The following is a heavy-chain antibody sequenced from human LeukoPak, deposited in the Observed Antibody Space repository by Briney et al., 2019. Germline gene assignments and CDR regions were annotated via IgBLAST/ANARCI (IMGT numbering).Heavy chain of an antibody. D-gene: IGHD6-13*01. V-gene: IGHV3-23*01. J-gene: IGHJ3*01. CDR3: AKARIAAAGTGAFDV. CDR2: FSATDGSA. CDR1: GFTVSTYG. Sequence: GGSLRLSCAASGFTVSTYGMTWVRQPPGKGLEWVSAFSATDGSAQYAESVKGRFAISRDNSKNGLYLQMNSLRDEDTAVYYCAKARIAAAGTGAFDVWGQGTMVTVSS.